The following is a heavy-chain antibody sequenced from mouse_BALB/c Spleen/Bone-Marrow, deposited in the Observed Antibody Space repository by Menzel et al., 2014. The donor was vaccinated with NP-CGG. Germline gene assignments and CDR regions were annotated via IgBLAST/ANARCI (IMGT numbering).Heavy chain of an antibody. CDR1: EFSLTSYG. J-gene: IGHJ3*01. V-gene: IGHV2-9*02. D-gene: IGHD2-1*01. CDR2: IWAGGST. Sequence: QVQLQQSGPGLVAPSQSLSITCTVAEFSLTSYGVHWVRQPAGKGLEWLGVIWAGGSTNYNSALMSRLSISKNTSKSQVFLKMNSLQTNDTAMYYCARGGNSRAWFAYWGQGTLVPVSA. CDR3: ARGGNSRAWFAY.